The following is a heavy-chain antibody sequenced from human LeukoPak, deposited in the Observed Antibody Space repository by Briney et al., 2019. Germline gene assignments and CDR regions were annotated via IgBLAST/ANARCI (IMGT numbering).Heavy chain of an antibody. V-gene: IGHV4-39*01. Sequence: SETLSLTCTVSGGSISSSSYYWGWIRPPPGKGLEWIGSIYYSGSTYYNPSLKSRVTISVDTSKNQFSLKLSSVTAADTAVYYCARQKAVAATGGIDYWGQGTLVTVSS. CDR3: ARQKAVAATGGIDY. CDR1: GGSISSSSYY. D-gene: IGHD6-19*01. CDR2: IYYSGST. J-gene: IGHJ4*02.